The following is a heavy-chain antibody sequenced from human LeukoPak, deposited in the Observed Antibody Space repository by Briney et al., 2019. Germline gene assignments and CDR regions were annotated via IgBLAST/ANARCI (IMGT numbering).Heavy chain of an antibody. CDR1: GFTFSSYA. Sequence: GGSLRLSCVASGFTFSSYALTWVRQAPGKGLEWVFTISASDGGTYYAESVKGRFTISRDNSKTTLYLQMNSLRAEDTAIYYCAKGYYDRSAYHSIFEFWGQGTLVSVSS. V-gene: IGHV3-23*01. D-gene: IGHD3-22*01. CDR3: AKGYYDRSAYHSIFEF. CDR2: ISASDGGT. J-gene: IGHJ4*02.